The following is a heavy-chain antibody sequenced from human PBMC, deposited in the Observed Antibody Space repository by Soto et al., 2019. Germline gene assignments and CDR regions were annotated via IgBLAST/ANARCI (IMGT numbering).Heavy chain of an antibody. CDR2: LSYEGSEE. CDR3: ALTRRSSLLEVAGPGFEY. J-gene: IGHJ4*02. V-gene: IGHV3-30*03. D-gene: IGHD6-19*01. CDR1: GFNFGVFG. Sequence: QHGGSLRLSCAASGFNFGVFGMHWVRQAPGKGLEWLSVLSYEGSEEYYADSVRGRFTISRDNSKNTLFLQMDSLRVDDTGVYYCALTRRSSLLEVAGPGFEYWGQGTLVTVS.